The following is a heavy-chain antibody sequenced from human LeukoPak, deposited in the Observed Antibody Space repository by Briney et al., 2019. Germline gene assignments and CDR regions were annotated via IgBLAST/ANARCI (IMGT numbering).Heavy chain of an antibody. V-gene: IGHV3-21*01. D-gene: IGHD6-25*01. CDR3: ARVNRVAAHSVRFGDAFDI. Sequence: PGGSLRLSCAASGFTFSSYNMNWVRQAPGKGLEWVSSISSSSDYIYYADSVKGRFTISRDNAKKTLYLQMNSLRAEDTATYYCARVNRVAAHSVRFGDAFDIWGQGTMVTVFS. J-gene: IGHJ3*02. CDR1: GFTFSSYN. CDR2: ISSSSDYI.